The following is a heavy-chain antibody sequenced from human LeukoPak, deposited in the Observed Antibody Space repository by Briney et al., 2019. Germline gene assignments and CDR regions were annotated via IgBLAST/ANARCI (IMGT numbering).Heavy chain of an antibody. Sequence: PGGSLRLSCGASGFTFSSYSTNWVRQAPGKGLEWVSYISSSSSTIYYADSVKGRFTISRDNAKNSLYLQMNSLRAEDTAVYYCASSCRSGSCQSPPNRYPSDYWGQGTLVTVSS. D-gene: IGHD3-10*01. J-gene: IGHJ4*02. CDR1: GFTFSSYS. CDR3: ASSCRSGSCQSPPNRYPSDY. V-gene: IGHV3-48*04. CDR2: ISSSSSTI.